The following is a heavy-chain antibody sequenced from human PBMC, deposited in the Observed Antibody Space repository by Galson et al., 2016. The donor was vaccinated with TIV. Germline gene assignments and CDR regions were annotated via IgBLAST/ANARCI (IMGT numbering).Heavy chain of an antibody. CDR1: GYSFTRYW. J-gene: IGHJ5*02. Sequence: QSGAEVKKPGESLRISCKGSGYSFTRYWINWVRQMPGKGLEWLGRIDPSDSYTNYSPSFQGHVTISVDKSVDTAYLQWSSLKASDTAIYYCARGVSSGSAWLDPWGQGTLVSVSS. CDR3: ARGVSSGSAWLDP. D-gene: IGHD3-10*01. CDR2: IDPSDSYT. V-gene: IGHV5-10-1*01.